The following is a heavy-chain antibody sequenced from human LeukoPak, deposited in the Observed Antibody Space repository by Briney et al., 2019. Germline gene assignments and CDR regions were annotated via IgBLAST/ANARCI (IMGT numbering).Heavy chain of an antibody. CDR1: GFPFDDYG. Sequence: GALRLSCAASGFPFDDYGMSWVRRLPGKGLEWVSGLNWNGGSTTYADSVKGRFTISRDNAKKSLYLQMNSLRAEDTAFYYCARGTNYGDYVFGYWGQGTLVTVPS. D-gene: IGHD4-17*01. J-gene: IGHJ4*02. V-gene: IGHV3-20*04. CDR2: LNWNGGST. CDR3: ARGTNYGDYVFGY.